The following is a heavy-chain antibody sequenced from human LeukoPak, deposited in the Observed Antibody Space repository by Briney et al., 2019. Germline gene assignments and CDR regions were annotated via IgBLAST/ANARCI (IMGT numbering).Heavy chain of an antibody. CDR1: GGSVSSGSYY. D-gene: IGHD3-16*02. J-gene: IGHJ3*02. CDR3: ARIPSPPYDYVWGSYRVGAFDI. V-gene: IGHV4-61*01. CDR2: INHSGST. Sequence: TSETLSLTCTVSGGSVSSGSYYWSWIRQPPGKGLEWIGEINHSGSTNYNPSLKSRVTISVDTSKNQFSLKLSSVTAADTAVYYCARIPSPPYDYVWGSYRVGAFDIWGQGTMVTVSS.